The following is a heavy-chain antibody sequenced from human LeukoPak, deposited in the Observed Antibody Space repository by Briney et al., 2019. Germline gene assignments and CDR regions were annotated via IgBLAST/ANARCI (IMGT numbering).Heavy chain of an antibody. CDR3: TRHCSGGSCYSDVDY. Sequence: GGSLRLSCTASGFTFGDYAMSWVRQAPGKGLEWVGFIRSKAYGGTTEYAASVKGRFTISRDDSKSIAYLQMNSLKTEDTAVYYCTRHCSGGSCYSDVDYWGQGTLVTVSS. D-gene: IGHD2-15*01. CDR1: GFTFGDYA. CDR2: IRSKAYGGTT. V-gene: IGHV3-49*04. J-gene: IGHJ4*02.